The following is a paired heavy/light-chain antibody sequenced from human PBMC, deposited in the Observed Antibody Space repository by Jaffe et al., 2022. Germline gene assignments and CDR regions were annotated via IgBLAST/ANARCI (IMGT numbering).Light chain of an antibody. Sequence: DIQMTQSPSSLSASVGDRVTITCQASQDISNYLNWYQQKPRKAPKLLIYDASNLETGVPSRFSGSGSGTDFTFTISSLQPEDIATYYCQQYDNPFTFGPGTKVDIK. CDR1: QDISNY. J-gene: IGKJ3*01. V-gene: IGKV1-33*01. CDR3: QQYDNPFT. CDR2: DAS.
Heavy chain of an antibody. CDR3: ARDRRRCSGGSCFRRYFDY. CDR2: ISAYNGNT. Sequence: QVQLVQSGAEVKKPGASVKVSCKASGYTFTSYGISWVRQAPGQGLEWMGWISAYNGNTDYAQKLQGRVTMTTDTSTSTAYMELRSLRSDDTAVYYCARDRRRCSGGSCFRRYFDYWGQGTLVTVSS. J-gene: IGHJ4*02. V-gene: IGHV1-18*01. D-gene: IGHD2-15*01. CDR1: GYTFTSYG.